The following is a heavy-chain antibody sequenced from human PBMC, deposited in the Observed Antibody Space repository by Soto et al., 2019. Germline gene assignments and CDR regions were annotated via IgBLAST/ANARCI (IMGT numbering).Heavy chain of an antibody. D-gene: IGHD3-10*01. J-gene: IGHJ3*02. V-gene: IGHV1-8*01. Sequence: ASVKVSCKASGYTFTSYDINWVRQATGQGLEWMGWMNPNSGNTGYAQKFQGRVTMTRNTSISTAYMELSSLRSEDTAVYYCARGRNSYGSGIVGQDAFDIWGHGTMVTVPS. CDR1: GYTFTSYD. CDR3: ARGRNSYGSGIVGQDAFDI. CDR2: MNPNSGNT.